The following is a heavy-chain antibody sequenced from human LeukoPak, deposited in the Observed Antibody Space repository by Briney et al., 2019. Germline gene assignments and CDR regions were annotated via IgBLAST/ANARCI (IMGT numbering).Heavy chain of an antibody. CDR3: ARDQRGGRISWYSHFDF. Sequence: ASVKVSCKAYGYTFTPYYMHWVRQAPGQGLEWMGIINPTSANTRYAQKFQGRVTMTRDTSTSTVYMELSSLTFEDTAVYYCARDQRGGRISWYSHFDFWGQGTLVTVSS. J-gene: IGHJ4*02. V-gene: IGHV1-46*01. D-gene: IGHD6-13*01. CDR2: INPTSANT. CDR1: GYTFTPYY.